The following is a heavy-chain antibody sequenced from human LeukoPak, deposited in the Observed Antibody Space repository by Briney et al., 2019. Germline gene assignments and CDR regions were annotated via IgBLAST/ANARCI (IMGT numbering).Heavy chain of an antibody. CDR3: ARAEMATTYFDF. V-gene: IGHV5-51*01. Sequence: GESLKISCKASGYSFTTYWIGWVRQMPGKGLEWMGIIYPADSDIRYSPSFQGQVTISADRSISTVYLQWSSLKASDTAMYYCARAEMATTYFDFWGQGTLVTVSS. D-gene: IGHD5-24*01. CDR2: IYPADSDI. J-gene: IGHJ4*02. CDR1: GYSFTTYW.